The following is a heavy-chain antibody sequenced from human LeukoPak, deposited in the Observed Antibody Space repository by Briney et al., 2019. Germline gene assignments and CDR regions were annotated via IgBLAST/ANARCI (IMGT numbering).Heavy chain of an antibody. V-gene: IGHV3-23*01. CDR2: LGGSGGDT. Sequence: GGSLRLSCVASGFTFSRYAMSWVRQAPGKGLEWVSSLGGSGGDTSYADCVKGRFTISRDNSKNTLYLQMDSLRAEDTAVYYCAKGASRAYCGGDCFYWGQGTLVTVSS. CDR1: GFTFSRYA. D-gene: IGHD2-21*02. CDR3: AKGASRAYCGGDCFY. J-gene: IGHJ4*02.